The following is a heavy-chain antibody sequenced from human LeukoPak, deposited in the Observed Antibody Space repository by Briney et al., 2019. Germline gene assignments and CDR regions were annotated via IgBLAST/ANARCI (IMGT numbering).Heavy chain of an antibody. CDR1: GFTFSSYA. CDR3: ASGTGQWLVQDY. Sequence: GGSLRLSCAAAGFTFSSYAMHWVRQAPGKGLEWVAVISYDGSNNYYGDSVKGRFTISRDNSKNTLYLQMNSLRAEDTAVYYCASGTGQWLVQDYWGQGTLVIVSS. V-gene: IGHV3-30-3*01. J-gene: IGHJ4*02. D-gene: IGHD6-19*01. CDR2: ISYDGSNN.